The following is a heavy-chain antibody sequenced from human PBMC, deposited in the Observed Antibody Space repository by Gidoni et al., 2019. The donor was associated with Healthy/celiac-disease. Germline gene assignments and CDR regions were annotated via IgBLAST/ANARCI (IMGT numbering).Heavy chain of an antibody. V-gene: IGHV4-39*01. Sequence: QLQLQESGPGLVKPSATLSLTCTVSGGSISSSSYYWGWIRQPPGKGLEWIGSIYYSGSTYYNPSLKSRVTISVDTSKNQFSLKLSSVTAADTAVYYCARQADMVRGSPPGDWGQGTLVTVSS. CDR1: GGSISSSSYY. CDR2: IYYSGST. CDR3: ARQADMVRGSPPGD. D-gene: IGHD3-10*01. J-gene: IGHJ4*02.